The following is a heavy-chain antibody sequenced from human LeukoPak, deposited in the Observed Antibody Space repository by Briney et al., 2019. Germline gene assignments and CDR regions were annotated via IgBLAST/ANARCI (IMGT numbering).Heavy chain of an antibody. CDR2: IYPGDSDT. CDR1: GYSFTSYW. CDR3: ARRPYSSGWWVRSFDY. Sequence: PGESLKISCKGSGYSFTSYWIGWVRQMPGKGLEWMGIIYPGDSDTRYSPSFQGQVTISADKSISTAYLQWSSLKASDTAMYYCARRPYSSGWWVRSFDYWGQGTLVTVSS. J-gene: IGHJ4*02. V-gene: IGHV5-51*01. D-gene: IGHD6-19*01.